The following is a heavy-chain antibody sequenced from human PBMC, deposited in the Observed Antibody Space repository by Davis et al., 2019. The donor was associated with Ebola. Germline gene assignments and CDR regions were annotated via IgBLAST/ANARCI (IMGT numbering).Heavy chain of an antibody. CDR1: GYTFTSYA. CDR2: LNAGNGNT. V-gene: IGHV1-3*01. CDR3: ARDTTYSSGSDI. D-gene: IGHD6-19*01. J-gene: IGHJ3*02. Sequence: AASVKVTCKASGYTFTSYAMHWVRHAPGQRLEWMGWLNAGNGNTKYSQKFQGRVTITRDTSASTAYMELSSLRSEDTAVYYSARDTTYSSGSDIWGQGTMVTVTS.